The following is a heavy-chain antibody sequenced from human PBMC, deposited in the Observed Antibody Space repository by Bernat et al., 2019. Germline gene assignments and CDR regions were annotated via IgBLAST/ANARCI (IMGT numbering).Heavy chain of an antibody. CDR3: ARDIVVVPAAMQPGEGYYYGMDV. V-gene: IGHV3-7*04. CDR2: IKQDGSEK. Sequence: EVQLVESGGGLVQPGGSLRLSCAASGFTFSSYWMSWVRQAPGKGLECVANIKQDGSEKYYVDSVKGRFTISRDNAKNSLYLQMNSLRAEDTAVYYCARDIVVVPAAMQPGEGYYYGMDVWGQGTTVTVSS. CDR1: GFTFSSYW. D-gene: IGHD2-2*01. J-gene: IGHJ6*02.